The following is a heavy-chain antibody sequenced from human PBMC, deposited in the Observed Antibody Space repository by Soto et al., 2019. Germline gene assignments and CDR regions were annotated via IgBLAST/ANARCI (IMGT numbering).Heavy chain of an antibody. D-gene: IGHD3-22*01. CDR2: IRSKAYGGTT. CDR3: TRGRYDSSGYSYYFDY. Sequence: GGPLRLSCTASGFTFGDYAMSWVRQAPGKGLEWVGFIRSKAYGGTTEYAASVKGRFTISRDDSKSIAYLQMNSLKTEDTAVYYRTRGRYDSSGYSYYFDYLGQGTLLTVSS. CDR1: GFTFGDYA. V-gene: IGHV3-49*04. J-gene: IGHJ4*02.